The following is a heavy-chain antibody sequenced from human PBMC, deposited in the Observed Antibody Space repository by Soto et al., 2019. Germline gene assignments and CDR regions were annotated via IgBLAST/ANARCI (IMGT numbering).Heavy chain of an antibody. V-gene: IGHV3-30*18. CDR3: AKDDVIAAAGTGPIW. CDR2: ISYDGSNK. J-gene: IGHJ4*02. CDR1: GFTFSSYG. D-gene: IGHD6-13*01. Sequence: GGSLRLSCAASGFTFSSYGMHWVRQAPGKGLEWVAVISYDGSNKYYADPVKGRFTISRDNSKNTLYLQMNSLRAEDTAVYYCAKDDVIAAAGTGPIWWGQGTLVTVSS.